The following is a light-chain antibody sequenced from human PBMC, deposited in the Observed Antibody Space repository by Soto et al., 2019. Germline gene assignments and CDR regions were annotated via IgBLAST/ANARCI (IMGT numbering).Light chain of an antibody. V-gene: IGLV1-44*01. J-gene: IGLJ2*01. Sequence: QSVLTQPPSASGTPGQRVTISCSGSSSNIGSYTVNWYQQLPGTAPKLLIYSDTQRPSGVPDRFSGSKSGTSASLAISGLRSEDEVDYYCAAWDDSRNGSVVFGGGTKLTVL. CDR2: SDT. CDR3: AAWDDSRNGSVV. CDR1: SSNIGSYT.